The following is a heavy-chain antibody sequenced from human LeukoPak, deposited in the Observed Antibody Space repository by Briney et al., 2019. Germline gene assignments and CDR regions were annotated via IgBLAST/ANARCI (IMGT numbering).Heavy chain of an antibody. CDR3: ARGGYYDFWSGYWFDP. Sequence: LETLSLTCTVSGGSISSYYWSWIRQPPGKGLEWIGYIYYSGSTNYNPSLKSRVTISVDTSKNQFSLKLSSVTAADTAVYYCARGGYYDFWSGYWFDPWGQGTLVTVSS. D-gene: IGHD3-3*01. CDR1: GGSISSYY. J-gene: IGHJ5*02. CDR2: IYYSGST. V-gene: IGHV4-59*01.